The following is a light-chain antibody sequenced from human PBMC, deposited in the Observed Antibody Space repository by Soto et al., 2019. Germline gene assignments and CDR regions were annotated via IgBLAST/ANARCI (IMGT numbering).Light chain of an antibody. CDR3: PQYANLPLT. CDR1: DDISNY. Sequence: DIQMTQSPSSLSASVGDRVTITCQASDDISNYLNWYQQKPGKAPKVLIYDASHLESGVPSRFSGGGSWTEFTFTISSLQAEDSATYYCPQYANLPLTFGPGTKVDIK. V-gene: IGKV1-33*01. J-gene: IGKJ3*01. CDR2: DAS.